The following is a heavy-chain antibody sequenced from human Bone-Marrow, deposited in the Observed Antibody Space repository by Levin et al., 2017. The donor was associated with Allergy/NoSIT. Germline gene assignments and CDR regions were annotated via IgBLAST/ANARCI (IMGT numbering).Heavy chain of an antibody. Sequence: PGGSLRLSCSVSGGAISSGHYYWAWIRQSPGKRPEWIGSIYYSGTTSYNPSLQSRGTISVDTPKNQFSLRLNSVTAADTAVYYCARRGDYSGSGSFDPWGQGTLVTVSS. CDR2: IYYSGTT. CDR3: ARRGDYSGSGSFDP. D-gene: IGHD3-10*01. CDR1: GGAISSGHYY. V-gene: IGHV4-39*01. J-gene: IGHJ5*02.